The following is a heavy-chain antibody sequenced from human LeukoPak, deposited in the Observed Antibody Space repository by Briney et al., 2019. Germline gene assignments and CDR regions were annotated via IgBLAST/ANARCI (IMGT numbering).Heavy chain of an antibody. Sequence: SETLSLTCTVSGGSISSYYWSWIRQPPGKGLEWIGYIYYSGSTNYNPSLKSRVTISVDTSKNQFSLKLSSVTAADPAVYYCARHGAPYSSSWYGNWFDPWGQGTLVTVSS. V-gene: IGHV4-59*08. D-gene: IGHD6-13*01. CDR1: GGSISSYY. CDR3: ARHGAPYSSSWYGNWFDP. J-gene: IGHJ5*02. CDR2: IYYSGST.